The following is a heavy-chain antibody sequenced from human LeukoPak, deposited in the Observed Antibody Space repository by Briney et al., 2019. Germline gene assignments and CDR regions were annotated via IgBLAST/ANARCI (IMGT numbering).Heavy chain of an antibody. Sequence: PSETLSHTCIVSGGSISSSSYYWGWIRQPPGKGLEWTGSIYYSGSTYYNPSLKSRVTISVDTSKNQFSLKLSSVTAADTAVYYCARHQYYYDSSGYLVAWFDPWGQGTLVTVSS. CDR3: ARHQYYYDSSGYLVAWFDP. V-gene: IGHV4-39*01. CDR1: GGSISSSSYY. J-gene: IGHJ5*02. D-gene: IGHD3-22*01. CDR2: IYYSGST.